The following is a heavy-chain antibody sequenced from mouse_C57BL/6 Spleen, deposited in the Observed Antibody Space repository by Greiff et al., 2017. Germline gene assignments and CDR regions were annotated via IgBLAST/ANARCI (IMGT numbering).Heavy chain of an antibody. CDR3: TRVEEQRRPFYAMDY. Sequence: EVQGVESGAELVKPGASVKLSCTASGFNIKDYYMHWVKQRTEQALEWIGRIEPEDGETKYAPKFQGKATITADTSSNTAYLQLSSLTSEDTAVYYCTRVEEQRRPFYAMDYWGQGTSVTVSS. D-gene: IGHD3-2*02. V-gene: IGHV14-2*01. CDR1: GFNIKDYY. J-gene: IGHJ4*01. CDR2: IEPEDGET.